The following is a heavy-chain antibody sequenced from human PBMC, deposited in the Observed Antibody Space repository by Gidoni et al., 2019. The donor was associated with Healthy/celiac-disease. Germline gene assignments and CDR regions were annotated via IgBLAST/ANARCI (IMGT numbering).Heavy chain of an antibody. CDR2: ISWNSGSI. CDR1: GFTFDDYA. D-gene: IGHD6-19*01. Sequence: ELQLVESGGVLVQSGRSLRLYCAGSGFTFDDYAMHWVRQAPGKGLEWVSGISWNSGSIGYADSVKGRFTISRDNAKNSLYLQMNSLRAEDTALYYCAKDMIAAVAGSFDYWGQGTLVTVSS. J-gene: IGHJ4*02. CDR3: AKDMIAAVAGSFDY. V-gene: IGHV3-9*01.